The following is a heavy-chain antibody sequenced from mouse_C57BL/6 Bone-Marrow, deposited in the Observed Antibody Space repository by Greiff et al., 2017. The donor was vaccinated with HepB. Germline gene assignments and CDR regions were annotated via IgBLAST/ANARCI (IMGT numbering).Heavy chain of an antibody. V-gene: IGHV2-3*01. D-gene: IGHD1-1*01. CDR2: IWGDGST. CDR3: AINDGSSPLAY. J-gene: IGHJ3*01. Sequence: QVQLKQSGPGLVAPSQRPSITCTVPGFSLTSYGVSWVRQPPGKGLEWLGVIWGDGSTNYHSALISRLSISKDNSKRQVFLKLNSLQTDDTATYYCAINDGSSPLAYWGQGTLVTVSA. CDR1: GFSLTSYG.